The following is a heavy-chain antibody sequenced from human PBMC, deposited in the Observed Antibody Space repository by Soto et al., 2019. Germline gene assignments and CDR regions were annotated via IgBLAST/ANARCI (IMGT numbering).Heavy chain of an antibody. J-gene: IGHJ4*02. Sequence: QVQLVQSGAEMKKPGASVKVSCKASGYTFTVSYIHWMRQAPGQGFEWMGWFNPNTGDTHYAQKFQGRVTMPRDTSSSTAYMELSSLRSDDTAVYYCAKEHRFCSGGSCAIDFWGQGTLVTVSS. CDR3: AKEHRFCSGGSCAIDF. CDR2: FNPNTGDT. CDR1: GYTFTVSY. D-gene: IGHD2-15*01. V-gene: IGHV1-2*02.